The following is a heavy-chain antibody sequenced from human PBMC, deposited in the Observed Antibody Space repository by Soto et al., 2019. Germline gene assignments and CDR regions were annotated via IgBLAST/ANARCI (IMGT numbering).Heavy chain of an antibody. Sequence: PSETLSLTCTVSGGSISSGDYYWSWIRQPPGKGLEWIGYIYYSGSTYYNPSLKSRVTISVDTSKNQFSLKLSSVTAADTAVYYCAREPGRSSSTYYGMDVWGPGTKVTVYS. CDR2: IYYSGST. D-gene: IGHD6-6*01. CDR3: AREPGRSSSTYYGMDV. V-gene: IGHV4-30-4*01. J-gene: IGHJ6*02. CDR1: GGSISSGDYY.